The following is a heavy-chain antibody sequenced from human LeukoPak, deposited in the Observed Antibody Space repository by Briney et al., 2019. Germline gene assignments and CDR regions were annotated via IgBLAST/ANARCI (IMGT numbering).Heavy chain of an antibody. CDR3: ARDNVGATTLDY. CDR1: EFTFSSYG. CDR2: IWYDGSNE. J-gene: IGHJ4*02. Sequence: QAGGSLRLSCAASEFTFSSYGMHWVRQAPGKGLEWVAVIWYDGSNEYYADSVKSRFTISRDNSKNTLYLQMNSLRAEATAVYYCARDNVGATTLDYWGQGTLVTVSS. D-gene: IGHD1-26*01. V-gene: IGHV3-33*01.